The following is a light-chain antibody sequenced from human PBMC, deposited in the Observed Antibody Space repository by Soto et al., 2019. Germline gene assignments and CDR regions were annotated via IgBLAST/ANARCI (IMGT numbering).Light chain of an antibody. CDR3: VAWDDNLGSRV. J-gene: IGLJ3*02. CDR2: MNS. CDR1: RSNIGSAI. Sequence: QLVLTQPPSLSGTPGQTVTISCIGSRSNIGSAIVHWYQQLPGTAPKHLIYMNSQRPSGVPDRFSGSKSGTSASLVITGLRPEDEAEYYCVAWDDNLGSRVFGGGTKLTVL. V-gene: IGLV1-47*01.